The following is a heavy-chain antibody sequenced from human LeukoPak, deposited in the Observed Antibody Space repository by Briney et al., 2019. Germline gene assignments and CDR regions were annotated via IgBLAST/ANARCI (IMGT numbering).Heavy chain of an antibody. CDR3: ARPSYYYDSPGSYFWFDP. D-gene: IGHD3-22*01. J-gene: IGHJ5*02. CDR1: GYSFTSYW. CDR2: IYPGDSDT. V-gene: IGHV5-51*01. Sequence: GESLKISCNGSGYSFTSYWIGWVRQMPGKGPEWMGIIYPGDSDTRYSPSSHGQVTISADKSISTAYLQWSNLKASDTAMYYCARPSYYYDSPGSYFWFDPWGQGTLVTVSS.